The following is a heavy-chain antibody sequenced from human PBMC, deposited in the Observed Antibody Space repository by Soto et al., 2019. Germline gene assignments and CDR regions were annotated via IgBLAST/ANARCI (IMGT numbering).Heavy chain of an antibody. CDR2: IYWDDDE. CDR1: GFSLNTDGEG. D-gene: IGHD1-20*01. J-gene: IGHJ4*02. Sequence: QITLKESGPTQVKPTQTLTLTCSFSGFSLNTDGEGVGWVRQPPGEALEWLALIYWDDDERYSPSLKTRLTITTDPSKNQVDLIMTNMAPVDTATYYCAHSRNRITEDAQVGDFDYWGQGTLVTVSS. V-gene: IGHV2-5*02. CDR3: AHSRNRITEDAQVGDFDY.